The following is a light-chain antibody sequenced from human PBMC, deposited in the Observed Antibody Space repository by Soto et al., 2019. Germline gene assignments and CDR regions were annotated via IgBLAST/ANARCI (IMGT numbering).Light chain of an antibody. J-gene: IGLJ1*01. CDR3: CSYATSSFV. Sequence: SALTQPASVSGSPRQTITISCRGTSSDAGGYNLVSWYQQHPGKAPKLLIYEVSQRPSGVSSRFSGSKSGNTATLTISWVQPEDEADYHCCSYATSSFVCGTGTRVTVL. V-gene: IGLV2-23*02. CDR2: EVS. CDR1: SSDAGGYNL.